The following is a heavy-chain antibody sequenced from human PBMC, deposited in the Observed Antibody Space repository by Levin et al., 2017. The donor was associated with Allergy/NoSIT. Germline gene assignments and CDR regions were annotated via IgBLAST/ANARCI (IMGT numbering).Heavy chain of an antibody. Sequence: GGSLRLSCAASGFTFSSFAMHWVRQAPGKGLEWVAVISYDGSKNFYADSVKGRFTVSRDNSKNTLYLQMNSLRSEDTAVYYCARCFSSWYSAPYWGQGTLVTVSS. CDR3: ARCFSSWYSAPY. J-gene: IGHJ4*02. CDR2: ISYDGSKN. V-gene: IGHV3-30-3*01. CDR1: GFTFSSFA. D-gene: IGHD6-13*01.